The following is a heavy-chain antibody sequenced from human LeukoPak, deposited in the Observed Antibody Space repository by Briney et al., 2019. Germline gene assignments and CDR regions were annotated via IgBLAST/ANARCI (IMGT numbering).Heavy chain of an antibody. CDR2: MSSGSRYI. Sequence: PGGSLRLSCAASGFTFSSYSMTWVRQAPGKGLEWVSSMSSGSRYIYYADSVRGRFTISRDNAKNSLYLLMNSLRAEDTAVYYCARDKLSGAWTGSLFDYWGQGTLVTVSS. J-gene: IGHJ4*02. CDR1: GFTFSSYS. V-gene: IGHV3-21*01. D-gene: IGHD1-1*01. CDR3: ARDKLSGAWTGSLFDY.